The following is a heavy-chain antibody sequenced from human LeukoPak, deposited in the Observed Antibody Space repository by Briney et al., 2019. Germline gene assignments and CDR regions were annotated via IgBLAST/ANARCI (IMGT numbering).Heavy chain of an antibody. V-gene: IGHV1-69*02. CDR2: IIPILGIA. Sequence: SVKVSCKASGGTFSSYTISWVRQAPGQGLEWMGRIIPILGIANYAQKFQGRVTITADKSTSTAYMELSSLRSEDTAVYCCARAGVAAAGYDYWGQGTLVTVSS. J-gene: IGHJ4*02. D-gene: IGHD6-13*01. CDR1: GGTFSSYT. CDR3: ARAGVAAAGYDY.